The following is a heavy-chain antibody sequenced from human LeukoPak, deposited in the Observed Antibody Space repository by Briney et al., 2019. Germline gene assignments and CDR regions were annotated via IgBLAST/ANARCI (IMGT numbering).Heavy chain of an antibody. CDR2: IIPILGIA. V-gene: IGHV1-69*04. CDR3: ARGSGYSYGSLGY. Sequence: ASVKVSCKASGYTFTSYGISLVRQAPGQGLEWMGRIIPILGIANYAQKFQGRVTITADKSTSTAYMELSSLRSEDTAVYYCARGSGYSYGSLGYWGQGTLVTVSS. D-gene: IGHD5-18*01. J-gene: IGHJ4*02. CDR1: GYTFTSYG.